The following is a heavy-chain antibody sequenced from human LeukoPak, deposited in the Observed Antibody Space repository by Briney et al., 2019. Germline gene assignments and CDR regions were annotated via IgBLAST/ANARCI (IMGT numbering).Heavy chain of an antibody. V-gene: IGHV3-23*01. CDR2: ISGSGGST. J-gene: IGHJ5*02. CDR3: AKGVRRSSEYNWFDP. Sequence: PGGSLRLSCAASGFTFSSYAMGWVRQAPGKGLEWVSAISGSGGSTYYADSVKGRFTISRDNSKNTLYLQMNSLRAEDTAVYYCAKGVRRSSEYNWFDPWGQGTLVTVSS. CDR1: GFTFSSYA.